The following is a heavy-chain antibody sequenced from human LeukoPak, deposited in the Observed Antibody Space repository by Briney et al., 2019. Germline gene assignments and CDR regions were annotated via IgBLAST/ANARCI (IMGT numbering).Heavy chain of an antibody. D-gene: IGHD3-10*01. CDR3: ASPPSGSYYPFDY. CDR2: ISYDGSNK. V-gene: IGHV3-30*04. Sequence: PGGSLRLSCAASGFTFSSYAMHRVRQAPGKGLEWVAVISYDGSNKYYADSVKGRFTISRDNSKNTLYLQMNSLRAEDTAVYCCASPPSGSYYPFDYWGQGTLVTVSS. CDR1: GFTFSSYA. J-gene: IGHJ4*02.